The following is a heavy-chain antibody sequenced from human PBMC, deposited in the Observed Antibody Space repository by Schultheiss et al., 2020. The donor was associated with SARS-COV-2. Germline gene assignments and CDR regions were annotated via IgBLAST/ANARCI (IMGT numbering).Heavy chain of an antibody. CDR3: ARDFPVDPRPLCYFDH. CDR1: GFAFSSYW. CDR2: INLDGSEQ. D-gene: IGHD6-6*01. Sequence: GGSLRLSCAASGFAFSSYWMNWVRQAPGKGLEWVANINLDGSEQYYVDSVKGRFTISRDNAKNSLFLQMNSLTAEDAALYFCARDFPVDPRPLCYFDHWGQGTLVTVSS. J-gene: IGHJ4*02. V-gene: IGHV3-7*01.